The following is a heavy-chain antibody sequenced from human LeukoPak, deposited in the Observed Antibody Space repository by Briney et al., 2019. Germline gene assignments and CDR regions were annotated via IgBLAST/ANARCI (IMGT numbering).Heavy chain of an antibody. Sequence: EASVKVSCKVVGGTINDFAISWVRQAPGQGLEWMGGLSPMLATYAQKFQGRVTITADESTDTVYMELGSLTSEDTATYFCARDREISARPGGWFDPWGQGTLVTVSS. CDR1: GGTINDFA. CDR2: LSPMLA. CDR3: ARDREISARPGGWFDP. J-gene: IGHJ5*02. V-gene: IGHV1-69*13. D-gene: IGHD6-6*01.